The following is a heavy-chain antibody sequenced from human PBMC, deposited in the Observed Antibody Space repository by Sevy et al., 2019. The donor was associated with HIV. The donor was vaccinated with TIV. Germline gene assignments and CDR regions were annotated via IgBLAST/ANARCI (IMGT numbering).Heavy chain of an antibody. D-gene: IGHD3-10*02. CDR1: GYTFTNYA. CDR3: ARGSYLNSYARCYFDY. Sequence: ASVKVSCKASGYTFTNYAMNWVRQAPGQRLEWMGWINTNTGNPTFAQGFTGRFVFSLDTSVSTAYLQIISLKSEDSAVYYCARGSYLNSYARCYFDYWGQGTLVTVSS. V-gene: IGHV7-4-1*02. J-gene: IGHJ4*02. CDR2: INTNTGNP.